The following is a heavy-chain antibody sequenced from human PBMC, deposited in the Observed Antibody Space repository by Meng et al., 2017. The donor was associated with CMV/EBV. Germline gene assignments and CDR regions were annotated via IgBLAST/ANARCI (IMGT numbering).Heavy chain of an antibody. J-gene: IGHJ4*02. V-gene: IGHV4-4*07. CDR3: ARGGLYYYDSSGHFDY. CDR2: IYTSGST. CDR1: GGSISSYY. D-gene: IGHD3-22*01. Sequence: QGHLQEQGPGLVKPSETLSLPCTVSGGSISSYYWSWIRQPAGKGLEWIGRIYTSGSTNYNPSLKSRVTMSVDTSKNQFSLKLSSVTAADTAVYYCARGGLYYYDSSGHFDYWGQGTLVTVSS.